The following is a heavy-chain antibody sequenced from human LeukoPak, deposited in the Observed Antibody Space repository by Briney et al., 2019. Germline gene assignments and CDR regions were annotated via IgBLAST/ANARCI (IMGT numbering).Heavy chain of an antibody. CDR3: AKYGDAYNPFDF. CDR1: GVSISSSSYC. J-gene: IGHJ4*02. D-gene: IGHD5-24*01. V-gene: IGHV4-39*01. CDR2: IYHSGGT. Sequence: SETLSLTCAVSGVSISSSSYCWGWIRQPPGKGLEWIGSIYHSGGTYYNPSLKSRVTISVDTSKNQLFLKLSSVTAADTAVYYCAKYGDAYNPFDFWGQGTLVTVSS.